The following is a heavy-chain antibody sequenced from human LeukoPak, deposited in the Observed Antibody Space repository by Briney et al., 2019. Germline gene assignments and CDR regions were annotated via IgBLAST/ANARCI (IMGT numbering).Heavy chain of an antibody. CDR2: IISSSSYI. Sequence: PGGALLLSCAASGFTFSSYSMNWVRRAPGKGGEWVSSIISSSSYIYYADSLKGRFTISRDNTKNSLYLQMNSLRAEDTAVYYCARDLAYYYDSSGNYGMDVWGQGTTVTVSS. D-gene: IGHD3-22*01. CDR1: GFTFSSYS. V-gene: IGHV3-21*01. CDR3: ARDLAYYYDSSGNYGMDV. J-gene: IGHJ6*02.